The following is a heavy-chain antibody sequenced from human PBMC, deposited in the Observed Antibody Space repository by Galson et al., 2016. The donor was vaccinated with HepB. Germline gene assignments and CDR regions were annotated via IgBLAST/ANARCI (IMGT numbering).Heavy chain of an antibody. CDR2: ITGSGDAT. J-gene: IGHJ4*02. CDR3: GKHGGFDY. D-gene: IGHD3-16*01. V-gene: IGHV3-23*01. CDR1: GFSFSTSG. Sequence: SLRLSCAASGFSFSTSGMSWVRQTPGRGLEWVSGITGSGDATHYADSVRGRFSISRDNSKNTLYLYMDSLRVRDTAIYYCGKHGGFDYWGQGAPVTVSS.